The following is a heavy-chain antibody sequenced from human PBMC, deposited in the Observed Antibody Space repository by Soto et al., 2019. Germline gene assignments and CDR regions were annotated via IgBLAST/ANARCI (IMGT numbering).Heavy chain of an antibody. J-gene: IGHJ6*03. V-gene: IGHV3-66*01. CDR3: ARGHSPASGPAQGYMDV. D-gene: IGHD2-15*01. Sequence: EVQLVESGGGLVLPGESLRLSCAASGFTVSGNYMIWVRQAPGKGLEWVSTIYVSGNKNYADSVKGRFTISRDLSKNKLYLQMNSLGAEDTAAYDCARGHSPASGPAQGYMDVWGQGTTVTVSS. CDR2: IYVSGNK. CDR1: GFTVSGNY.